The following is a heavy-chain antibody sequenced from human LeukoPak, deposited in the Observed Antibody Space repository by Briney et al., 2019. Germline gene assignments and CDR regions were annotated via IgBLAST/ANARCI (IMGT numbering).Heavy chain of an antibody. J-gene: IGHJ3*02. Sequence: GGSLRLSCAASGFTFSSYEMNWVRQAPGKGLEWVSGISWNSGNIGYADSVKGRFTISRDNAKNSLYLQMNSLRAEDTALYYCAREDYYDSSGYYYTQAFDIWGQGTMVTVSS. D-gene: IGHD3-22*01. V-gene: IGHV3-9*01. CDR2: ISWNSGNI. CDR1: GFTFSSYE. CDR3: AREDYYDSSGYYYTQAFDI.